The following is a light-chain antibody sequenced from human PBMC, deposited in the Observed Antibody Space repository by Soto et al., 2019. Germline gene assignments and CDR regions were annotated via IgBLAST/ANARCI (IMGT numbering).Light chain of an antibody. CDR3: QQYNNWPVT. CDR1: QSVSTT. Sequence: EIVMTQSPATLSVSPGERATLSCRASQSVSTTVAWYQQKSGQAPRLLIYYASTRATGVPARFSGSGSGTEFTLTISSLQSEDFAVYYCQQYNNWPVTFGQGTRLEIK. CDR2: YAS. V-gene: IGKV3-15*01. J-gene: IGKJ5*01.